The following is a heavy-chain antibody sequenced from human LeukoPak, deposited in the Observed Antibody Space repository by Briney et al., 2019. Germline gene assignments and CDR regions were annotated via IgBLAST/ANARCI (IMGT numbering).Heavy chain of an antibody. D-gene: IGHD4-23*01. V-gene: IGHV4-39*01. Sequence: PSQTLSLTCSVSGGSISNSIHYWTWIRQPPGKGLEWIGYTYYSGSTYYNPSLKSRVTISVDTSKNQFSLKLSSVTAADTAVYYCARLYGGNSYLDYWGQGTLVTVSS. CDR3: ARLYGGNSYLDY. J-gene: IGHJ4*02. CDR2: TYYSGST. CDR1: GGSISNSIHY.